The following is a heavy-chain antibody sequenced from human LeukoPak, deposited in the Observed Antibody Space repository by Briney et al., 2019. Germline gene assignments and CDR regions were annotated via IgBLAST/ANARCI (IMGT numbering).Heavy chain of an antibody. J-gene: IGHJ6*02. CDR3: ARAMDV. Sequence: GGSLRLSCAASGFTFGDTWMNWVRQAPGQGPEWVANIKQDGSEKFYVASVKGRFTISRDNAKNSLYLQMNSLRAEDTAVYYCARAMDVWGQGTTVTVSS. V-gene: IGHV3-7*03. CDR2: IKQDGSEK. CDR1: GFTFGDTW.